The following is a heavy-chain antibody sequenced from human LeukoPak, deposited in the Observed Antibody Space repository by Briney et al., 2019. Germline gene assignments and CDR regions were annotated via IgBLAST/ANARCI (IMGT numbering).Heavy chain of an antibody. V-gene: IGHV3-23*01. CDR2: ISGSGGST. Sequence: GGSLRLSCAVSGITLSNYGMSWVRQAPGKGLEWVAGISGSGGSTNYADSVKGRFTISRDNSKNTLYLQMNSLRAEDTAVYYCARVRWPGEYDYWGQGTLVTVSS. J-gene: IGHJ4*02. CDR1: GITLSNYG. CDR3: ARVRWPGEYDY. D-gene: IGHD3-10*01.